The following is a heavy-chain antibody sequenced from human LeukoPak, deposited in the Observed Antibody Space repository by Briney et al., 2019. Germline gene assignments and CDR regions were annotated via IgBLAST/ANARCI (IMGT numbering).Heavy chain of an antibody. D-gene: IGHD3-9*01. CDR2: IYYTGST. CDR3: ARLVSYDVLTENFYKYYMDV. CDR1: SGSISSNNYY. Sequence: PPETLSLTCTVSSGSISSNNYYWGWIRQPPGKGLEWIGRIYYTGSTFYNPSLKSRVTMSLDALKNQFTLKVTSVTATDTAVYYCARLVSYDVLTENFYKYYMDVWGKGTTVTVSS. V-gene: IGHV4-39*01. J-gene: IGHJ6*03.